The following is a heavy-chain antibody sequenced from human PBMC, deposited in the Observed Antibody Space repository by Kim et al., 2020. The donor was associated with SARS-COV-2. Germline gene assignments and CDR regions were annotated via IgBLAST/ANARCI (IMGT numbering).Heavy chain of an antibody. CDR3: ARGTRLVGATDYYYYGMDV. Sequence: GGSLRLSCAASGFTFSSYAMHWVRQAPGKGLEYVSAISSNGGSTYYANSVKGRFTISRDNSKNTLYLQMGSLRAEDMAVYYCARGTRLVGATDYYYYGMDVWGQGTTVTVSS. CDR2: ISSNGGST. V-gene: IGHV3-64*01. J-gene: IGHJ6*02. D-gene: IGHD1-26*01. CDR1: GFTFSSYA.